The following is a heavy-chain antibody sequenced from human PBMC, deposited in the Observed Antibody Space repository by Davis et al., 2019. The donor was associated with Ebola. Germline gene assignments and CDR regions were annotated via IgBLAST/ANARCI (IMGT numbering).Heavy chain of an antibody. CDR2: INHSGST. V-gene: IGHV4-34*01. Sequence: SETLSLTCAVYGGSFSGYYWSWIRQPPGKGLEWIGEINHSGSTNYNPSLKSRVTISVDTSKNQFSLKLSSVTAADTAVYYCARDQKGITIFGVVSRYYYYGMDVWGQGTTVTVSS. J-gene: IGHJ6*02. CDR1: GGSFSGYY. D-gene: IGHD3-3*01. CDR3: ARDQKGITIFGVVSRYYYYGMDV.